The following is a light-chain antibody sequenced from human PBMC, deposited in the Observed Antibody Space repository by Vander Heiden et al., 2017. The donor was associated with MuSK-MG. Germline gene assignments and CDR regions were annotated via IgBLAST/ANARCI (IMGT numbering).Light chain of an antibody. J-gene: IGLJ2*01. V-gene: IGLV6-57*01. CDR1: CCSNASNY. CDR3: QSYDSSIVV. CDR2: EDN. Sequence: FMLPHPHSVSASPGKTATISATRSCCSNASNYVHGYQQRPSSSPTTVIYEDNQSPSAVPDRVSGSSYSSANTASLTISGTKAKDEADYYCQSYDSSIVVFGGGTKLTVL.